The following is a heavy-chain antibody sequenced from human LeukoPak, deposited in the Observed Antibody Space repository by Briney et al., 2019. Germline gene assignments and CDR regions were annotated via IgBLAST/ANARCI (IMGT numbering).Heavy chain of an antibody. J-gene: IGHJ3*02. V-gene: IGHV3-23*01. CDR3: ARYYGSGTYAFDI. CDR1: GFTFSTYA. Sequence: GGSLRLSCAASGFTFSTYAMSWVRQAPGKGLEWVSGISGSGGSTTYADSVKGRFTISRDNAKNTLYLQMNSLRVEDTAVYYCARYYGSGTYAFDIWGQGTMVTVSS. CDR2: ISGSGGST. D-gene: IGHD3-10*01.